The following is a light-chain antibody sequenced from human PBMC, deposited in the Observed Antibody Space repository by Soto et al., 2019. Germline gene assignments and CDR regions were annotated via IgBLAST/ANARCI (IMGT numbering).Light chain of an antibody. CDR2: SAS. Sequence: DLQMTQSPSSLSASVGDRVTITCRASQGIRDALGWYQQKPGKVPKRLIYSASNLQSGVPSRFSGSGSETEFTLTISNLQPEDFATYYCLQHSDYPFSFGQGTRLEI. CDR1: QGIRDA. V-gene: IGKV1-17*02. CDR3: LQHSDYPFS. J-gene: IGKJ2*01.